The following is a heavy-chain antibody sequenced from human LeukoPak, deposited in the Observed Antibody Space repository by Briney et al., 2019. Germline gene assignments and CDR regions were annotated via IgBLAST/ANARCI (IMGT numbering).Heavy chain of an antibody. CDR2: ISSDGNVK. J-gene: IGHJ4*02. V-gene: IGHV3-30*04. CDR1: AFTFTDYA. D-gene: IGHD3-9*01. CDR3: VRDLTYGARFDY. Sequence: PGRSLRLSCIGSAFTFTDYAIHWIRQAPGKAMESVAFISSDGNVKFYGDSLKGRITISRDNFRNTVFLDMTTLRPEDTALYFCVRDLTYGARFDYWGQGTLVTVSS.